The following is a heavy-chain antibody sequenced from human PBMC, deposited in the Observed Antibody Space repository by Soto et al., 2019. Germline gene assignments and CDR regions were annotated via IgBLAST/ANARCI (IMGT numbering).Heavy chain of an antibody. Sequence: GLKCRTWGMRWVRQAQGKGLEWVSVIGSGGGDIKHADSVKGRFTISRDNSRDTLYLQMDSLRAEDTAVYYCARYRTPDVSRLFGLRGQGTL. CDR3: ARYRTPDVSRLFGL. CDR2: IGSGGGDI. J-gene: IGHJ5*02. D-gene: IGHD2-2*02. V-gene: IGHV3-23*01. CDR1: GLKCRTWG.